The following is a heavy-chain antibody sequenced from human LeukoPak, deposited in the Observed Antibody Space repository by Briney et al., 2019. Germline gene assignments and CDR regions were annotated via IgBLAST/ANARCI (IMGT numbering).Heavy chain of an antibody. CDR2: IKQDGAEK. J-gene: IGHJ4*02. D-gene: IGHD6-19*01. V-gene: IGHV3-7*01. Sequence: GGSLRLSCAASGFTFSSYWMGWVRQAPEKGLEWVASIKQDGAEKHYVDSVKGRFTISRDNAENSLYLQMNSLRVEDTAVYYCASGSSGRYFLYFEYWGQGALLTVSS. CDR3: ASGSSGRYFLYFEY. CDR1: GFTFSSYW.